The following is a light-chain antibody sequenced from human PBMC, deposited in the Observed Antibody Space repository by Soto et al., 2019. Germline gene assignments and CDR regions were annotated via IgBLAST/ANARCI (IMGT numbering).Light chain of an antibody. CDR1: QGIRND. CDR2: AAS. CDR3: LQDYNYPLT. J-gene: IGKJ4*01. Sequence: AIQMTQSPSSLSASVGDRVTITCGASQGIRNDLGWYQQKPGKAPKVLIYAASSLQSGVPSRFRGSGSGTDFTLTISSLQPEDFEPYYCLQDYNYPLTFGGGTKVDIK. V-gene: IGKV1-6*01.